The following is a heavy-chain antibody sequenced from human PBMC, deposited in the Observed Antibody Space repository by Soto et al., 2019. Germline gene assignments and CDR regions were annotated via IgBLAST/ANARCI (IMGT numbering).Heavy chain of an antibody. CDR1: GFTFSTYT. J-gene: IGHJ4*02. D-gene: IGHD1-26*01. CDR3: AGEDGIVGGTSAFDY. CDR2: INGRSNYK. V-gene: IGHV3-21*01. Sequence: PVGSLRLSCASSGFTFSTYTMNWVRQAPGKGLEWVSSINGRSNYKYYTDSVKGRFTISRDNAKNSLYLQMNRLRAEDTAVYYCAGEDGIVGGTSAFDYWGLGTLVTV.